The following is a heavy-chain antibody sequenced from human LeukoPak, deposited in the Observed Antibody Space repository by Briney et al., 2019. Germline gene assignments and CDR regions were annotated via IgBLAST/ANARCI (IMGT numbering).Heavy chain of an antibody. D-gene: IGHD3-3*01. CDR2: ISSSGSTI. CDR1: GFTFSDYY. Sequence: GGSLRLSCAASGFTFSDYYMSWIRQAPGKGLEWVSYISSSGSTIYYADSVKGRFTISRDSARNSLYLQMNSLRAEDTAVYYCAREPEEEWLLLDDWGQGTLVTVSS. CDR3: AREPEEEWLLLDD. J-gene: IGHJ4*02. V-gene: IGHV3-11*04.